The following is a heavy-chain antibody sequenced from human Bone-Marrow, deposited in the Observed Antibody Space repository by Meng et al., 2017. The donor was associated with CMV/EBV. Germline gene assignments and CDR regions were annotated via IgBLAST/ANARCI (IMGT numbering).Heavy chain of an antibody. CDR3: ARGAGRYSGYEKYYYYGMDV. Sequence: SVKVSCKASGGTFSSYAISWVRQAPGQGLEWMGGIIPIFGTANCAQKFQGRVTITTDESTSTAYMELSSLRSEDTAVYYCARGAGRYSGYEKYYYYGMDVWGQGTTVTVSS. J-gene: IGHJ6*02. V-gene: IGHV1-69*05. D-gene: IGHD5-12*01. CDR1: GGTFSSYA. CDR2: IIPIFGTA.